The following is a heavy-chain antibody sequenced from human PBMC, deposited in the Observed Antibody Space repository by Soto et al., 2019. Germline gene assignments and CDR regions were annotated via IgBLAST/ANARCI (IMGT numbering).Heavy chain of an antibody. V-gene: IGHV3-23*01. CDR2: ISHSGNT. CDR3: AKLLHNSHYNVMDV. J-gene: IGHJ6*02. CDR1: GFTFSSYG. D-gene: IGHD1-1*01. Sequence: EVQLLESGGDLAQPGGSLRLSCAVSGFTFSSYGMRWVRQAPGQGLEWVSSISHSGNTYYSDSVKGRFTISRDNSKNTLYLQMDSLRAEDTATYYCAKLLHNSHYNVMDVWGRGTTVTVSS.